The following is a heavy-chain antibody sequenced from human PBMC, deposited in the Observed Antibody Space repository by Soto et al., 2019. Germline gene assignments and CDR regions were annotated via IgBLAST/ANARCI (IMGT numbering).Heavy chain of an antibody. CDR3: ARGSTNYCTNGVCYWFDP. CDR1: GGTFSSYA. CDR2: IIPIFGTA. V-gene: IGHV1-69*13. J-gene: IGHJ5*02. Sequence: ASVKVSCKASGGTFSSYAISWVRQAPGQGLEWMGGIIPIFGTANYAQKFQGRVTITADESTSTAYMELSSLRSEDTAVYYCARGSTNYCTNGVCYWFDPWGQGTLVTVSS. D-gene: IGHD2-8*01.